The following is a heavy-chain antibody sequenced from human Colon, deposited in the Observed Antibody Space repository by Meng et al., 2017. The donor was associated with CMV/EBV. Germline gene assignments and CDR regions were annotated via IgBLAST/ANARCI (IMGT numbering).Heavy chain of an antibody. CDR1: FPFNNYR. Sequence: FPFNNYRMNWVRPAPGGGLEWVSSISSVSTYISYADSAKGRFTISRDNANNALYLQMNGLRADDTAIYYCARERGGNLVATRLDFDLWGRGTLVTVSS. V-gene: IGHV3-21*01. J-gene: IGHJ2*01. D-gene: IGHD5-12*01. CDR2: ISSVSTYI. CDR3: ARERGGNLVATRLDFDL.